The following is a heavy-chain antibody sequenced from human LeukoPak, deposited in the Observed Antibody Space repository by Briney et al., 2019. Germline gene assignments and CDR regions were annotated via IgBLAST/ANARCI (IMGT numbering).Heavy chain of an antibody. D-gene: IGHD2-2*01. CDR2: IIPIFGTA. V-gene: IGHV1-69*13. CDR1: GGTFSSYA. Sequence: SVKVSCKASGGTFSSYAISWVRQAPGQGLEWMGGIIPIFGTANYAQKFQGRVTITADESTNTAYMALSSLRSEDTALYYCARAHRYCTSTNCYYYMDVWGKGTTVTISS. J-gene: IGHJ6*03. CDR3: ARAHRYCTSTNCYYYMDV.